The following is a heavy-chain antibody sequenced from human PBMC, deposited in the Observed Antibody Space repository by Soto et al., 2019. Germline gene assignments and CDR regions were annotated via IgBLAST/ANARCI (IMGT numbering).Heavy chain of an antibody. Sequence: EVQLLESGGGLVQPGGSLRLSCAASGFTSNNYAMTWVRQAPGKGLEWVSANSGGGDTTSYADSVKGRFTVSRDGSKNTLYLQMSSLRAEDTALYYCAKGRGGSGSLTPRVDFWGQGTLVTVSS. CDR3: AKGRGGSGSLTPRVDF. CDR2: NSGGGDTT. D-gene: IGHD3-10*01. V-gene: IGHV3-23*01. J-gene: IGHJ4*02. CDR1: GFTSNNYA.